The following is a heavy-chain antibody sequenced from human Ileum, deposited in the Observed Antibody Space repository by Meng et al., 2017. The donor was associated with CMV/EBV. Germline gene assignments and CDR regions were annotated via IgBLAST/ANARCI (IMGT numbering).Heavy chain of an antibody. CDR1: CFTFSSYW. V-gene: IGHV3-74*01. CDR2: INSDESST. D-gene: IGHD4-11*01. J-gene: IGHJ4*02. CDR3: ARVPLSSDSNYGTLDY. Sequence: GESLKISCAASCFTFSSYWMHWVRQAPGKGLLWVSRINSDESSTSYAHSVKGRFTISRDNAKNTLYLQMNSLRAEDTAVYYCARVPLSSDSNYGTLDYWGQGTLVTVSS.